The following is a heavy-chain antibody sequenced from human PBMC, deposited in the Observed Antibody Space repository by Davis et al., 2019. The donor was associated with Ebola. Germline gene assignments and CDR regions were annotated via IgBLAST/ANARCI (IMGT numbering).Heavy chain of an antibody. D-gene: IGHD3-10*01. CDR3: ASRTSTMVQGVIHY. J-gene: IGHJ4*02. V-gene: IGHV4-34*01. CDR1: GGSFSGYY. Sequence: MPSETLSLTCAVYGGSFSGYYWSWIRQPPGKGLEWIGEINHSGSTNYNPSLKSRVTISVDTSKNQFSLKLSSVTAADTAVYYCASRTSTMVQGVIHYWGQGTLVTVSS. CDR2: INHSGST.